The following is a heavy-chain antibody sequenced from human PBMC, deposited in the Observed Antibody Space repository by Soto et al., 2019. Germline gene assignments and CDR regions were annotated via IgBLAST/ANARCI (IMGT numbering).Heavy chain of an antibody. CDR2: ISGSGGST. Sequence: GGSLRLSCAASGFTFSSYAMSWVRQAPGKGLEWVSAISGSGGSTYYADSVKGRFTISRDNSKNTLYLQMNSLRAEDTAVYYCAKDQVPAFWSGSSDYWGQGTLVTVSS. D-gene: IGHD3-3*01. CDR1: GFTFSSYA. CDR3: AKDQVPAFWSGSSDY. V-gene: IGHV3-23*01. J-gene: IGHJ4*02.